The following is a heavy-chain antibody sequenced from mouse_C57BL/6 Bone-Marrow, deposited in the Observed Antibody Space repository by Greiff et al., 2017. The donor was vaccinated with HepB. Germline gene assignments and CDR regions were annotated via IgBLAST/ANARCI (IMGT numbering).Heavy chain of an antibody. CDR1: GYAFSSYW. CDR3: ARGGYYGSSRYWYFDV. V-gene: IGHV1-80*01. Sequence: QVHVKQSGAELVKPGASVKISCKASGYAFSSYWMNWVKQRPGKGLEWIGQIYPGDGDTNYNGKFKGKATLTADKSSSTAYMQLSSLTSEDSAVYFCARGGYYGSSRYWYFDVWGTGTTVTVSS. D-gene: IGHD1-1*01. J-gene: IGHJ1*03. CDR2: IYPGDGDT.